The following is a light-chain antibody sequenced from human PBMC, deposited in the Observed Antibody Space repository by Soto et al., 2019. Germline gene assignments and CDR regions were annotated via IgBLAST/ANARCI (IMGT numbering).Light chain of an antibody. J-gene: IGKJ4*01. CDR3: QQRNDWVT. V-gene: IGKV3-11*01. CDR2: GAS. CDR1: QSINSD. Sequence: EIVMTQSTATLSVSPVETTRLSCSASQSINSDVAWYQRKVGQTPRLLIHGASTRATGIPARFSGSGSGTDFILTISSLEPEDSGVYYCQQRNDWVTFGGGTKVDIK.